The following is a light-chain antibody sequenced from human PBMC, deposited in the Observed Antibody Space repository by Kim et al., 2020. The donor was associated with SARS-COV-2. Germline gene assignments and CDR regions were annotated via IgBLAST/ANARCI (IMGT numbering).Light chain of an antibody. J-gene: IGKJ5*01. CDR1: QGIGDY. V-gene: IGKV1-9*01. CDR2: GAS. CDR3: QQVTSYPIT. Sequence: IQLTQAPSSLSASVGDRVTITCRASQGIGDYLAWYQQKPGKPPKLLIYGASKLPSGVPSRFSGGGSGTDFTLTISSLQPEDFATYYGQQVTSYPITFGQGTRLEIK.